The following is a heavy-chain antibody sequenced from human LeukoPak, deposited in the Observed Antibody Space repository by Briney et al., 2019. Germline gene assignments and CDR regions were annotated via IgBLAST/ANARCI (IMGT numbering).Heavy chain of an antibody. V-gene: IGHV4-59*08. CDR1: GGSISSYY. CDR3: ARHTYYYYGMDV. J-gene: IGHJ6*02. Sequence: PSETLSLTCTVSGGSISSYYWSWIRQPPGKGLEWIGYIYYSGSTNYNPSLKSRVTISVDTSKNQFSLKLSSVTAADTAVYYRARHTYYYYGMDVWGQGTTVTVSS. CDR2: IYYSGST.